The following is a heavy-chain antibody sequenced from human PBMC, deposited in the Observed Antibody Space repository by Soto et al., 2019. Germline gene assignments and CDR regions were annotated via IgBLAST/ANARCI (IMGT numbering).Heavy chain of an antibody. V-gene: IGHV3-23*01. J-gene: IGHJ2*01. CDR3: AKAGGFGGYWYFDL. D-gene: IGHD3-10*01. CDR2: ISGSGGST. CDR1: GFTFSSYA. Sequence: GGSLRLSCAASGFTFSSYAMSWVRQTPGKGLEWVSAISGSGGSTYYADSVKGRFTISRDYSKNTLYLQMNSLRAEDTAVYYCAKAGGFGGYWYFDLWGRGTLVTVSS.